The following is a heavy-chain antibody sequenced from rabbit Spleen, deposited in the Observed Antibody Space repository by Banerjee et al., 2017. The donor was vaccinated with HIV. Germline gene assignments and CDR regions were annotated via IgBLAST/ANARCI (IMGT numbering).Heavy chain of an antibody. D-gene: IGHD1-1*01. Sequence: QQLVESGGGLVKPGASLTLTCTASGFSFSSSYYMCWVRQTPGKGLEWIACIEAGSSGFTYFASWAKGRFTISKTSSTTVTLQMTSLTAADTATYFCARDTSSSFSSYGMDLWGPGTLVTVS. V-gene: IGHV1S40*01. J-gene: IGHJ6*01. CDR2: IEAGSSGFT. CDR3: ARDTSSSFSSYGMDL. CDR1: GFSFSSSYY.